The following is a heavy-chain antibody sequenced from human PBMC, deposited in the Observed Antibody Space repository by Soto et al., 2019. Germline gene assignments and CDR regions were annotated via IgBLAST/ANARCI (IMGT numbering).Heavy chain of an antibody. CDR2: VYHSGTT. J-gene: IGHJ4*01. V-gene: IGHV4-30-2*01. CDR1: GCYINSGPYS. CDR3: ASGPTTVIIYYFDS. D-gene: IGHD4-4*01. Sequence: SETLSLTCVVSGCYINSGPYSWTWIRQPPGKGLEWIGYVYHSGTTYYNPSLMSRVTISLDKSRNQFSLELNSATAADTAVYYCASGPTTVIIYYFDSWGPGIPVT.